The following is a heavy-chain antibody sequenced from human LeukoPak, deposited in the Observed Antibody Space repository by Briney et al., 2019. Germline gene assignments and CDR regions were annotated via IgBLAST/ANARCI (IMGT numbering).Heavy chain of an antibody. CDR2: IYHSGST. Sequence: SETLSLTCAVSGYFINSGCYWGWIRQPPGTGLEWIGSIYHSGSTYYNPSLKSRVTISIDTSKNQFSLRLSSVTAADTAVYYCARGGYGSGDYWGQGTLVTVSS. J-gene: IGHJ4*02. CDR3: ARGGYGSGDY. D-gene: IGHD3-10*01. V-gene: IGHV4-38-2*01. CDR1: GYFINSGCY.